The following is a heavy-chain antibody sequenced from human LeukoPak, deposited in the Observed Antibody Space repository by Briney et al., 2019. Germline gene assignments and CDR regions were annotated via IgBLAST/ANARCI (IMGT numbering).Heavy chain of an antibody. V-gene: IGHV4-59*01. Sequence: PSETLSLTCTVSGGSISSYYWTWIRQPPGKGLEWIGYIYYSGSTNYNPSLKSRVTISVDTSKNQFSLKLSSVTAADTAVYYCARVDGSRWYSPPDYWGQGTLVTVSS. J-gene: IGHJ4*02. CDR1: GGSISSYY. CDR2: IYYSGST. D-gene: IGHD6-13*01. CDR3: ARVDGSRWYSPPDY.